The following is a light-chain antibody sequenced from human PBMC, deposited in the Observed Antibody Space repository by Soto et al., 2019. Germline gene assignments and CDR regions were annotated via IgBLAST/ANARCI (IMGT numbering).Light chain of an antibody. J-gene: IGKJ1*01. V-gene: IGKV1-5*03. CDR1: QSISSW. CDR3: QHYNSYSEA. Sequence: DIQMTQSPSTLSASVVDRVTITCLASQSISSWLAWYQQKPGKAPKLLIYKASTLESGVPSRFSGSGSGTEFTLTISSLQPDDFATYYCQHYNSYSEAFGQGTKVDI. CDR2: KAS.